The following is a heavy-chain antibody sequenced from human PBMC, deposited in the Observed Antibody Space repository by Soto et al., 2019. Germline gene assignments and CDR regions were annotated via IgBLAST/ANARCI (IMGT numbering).Heavy chain of an antibody. Sequence: SETLSLTCTVSGGSISSYYWRWIRQPAGEGLGGGGRIYTSGSTNYNQSLKGRVTMSVDTSTNPVSLELSCLTADDTAVYYCARDPSVGFGELDPTHENRCDPWGQGTLVTVSS. D-gene: IGHD3-10*01. CDR1: GGSISSYY. J-gene: IGHJ5*02. CDR2: IYTSGST. CDR3: ARDPSVGFGELDPTHENRCDP. V-gene: IGHV4-4*07.